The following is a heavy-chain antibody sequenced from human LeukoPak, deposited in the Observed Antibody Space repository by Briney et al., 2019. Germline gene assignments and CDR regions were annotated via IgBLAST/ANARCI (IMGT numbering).Heavy chain of an antibody. Sequence: SESLSLTCAVYGGSFSGYYWSWIRQPPGKGLEWIGEINHSGSTNYNPSLKSRVTISVDTSKNQFSLKLSSVTAADTAVYYCARRCSGGSCYNYWGQGTLVTVSS. V-gene: IGHV4-34*01. CDR2: INHSGST. D-gene: IGHD2-15*01. CDR1: GGSFSGYY. J-gene: IGHJ4*02. CDR3: ARRCSGGSCYNY.